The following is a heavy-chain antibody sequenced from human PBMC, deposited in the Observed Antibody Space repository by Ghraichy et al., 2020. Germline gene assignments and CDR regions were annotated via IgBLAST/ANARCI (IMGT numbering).Heavy chain of an antibody. D-gene: IGHD3-9*01. CDR2: IIPIFGTA. Sequence: SVKVSCKASGGTFSSYAISWVRQAPGQGLEWMGGIIPIFGTANYAQKFQGRVTITADESTSTVYMELSSLRSEDTAVYYCARDPYEADYDILTGYYIPPGDYYYYYGMDVWGQGTTVTVSS. CDR3: ARDPYEADYDILTGYYIPPGDYYYYYGMDV. J-gene: IGHJ6*02. CDR1: GGTFSSYA. V-gene: IGHV1-69*13.